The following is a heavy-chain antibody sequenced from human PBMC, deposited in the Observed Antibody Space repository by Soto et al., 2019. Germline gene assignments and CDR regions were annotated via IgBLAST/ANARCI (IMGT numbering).Heavy chain of an antibody. D-gene: IGHD2-15*01. CDR1: GGSISSSSYY. CDR3: STTGIVVVVAAPLPSFNYYYGMDV. CDR2: IYYSGST. Sequence: PSETLSLTCTVSGGSISSSSYYWGWIRQPPGKGLEWIGSIYYSGSTYYNPSLKSRVTISVDTSKNQFSLKLSSVTDADTAVYYCSTTGIVVVVAAPLPSFNYYYGMDVWGQGTTVTVSS. V-gene: IGHV4-39*01. J-gene: IGHJ6*02.